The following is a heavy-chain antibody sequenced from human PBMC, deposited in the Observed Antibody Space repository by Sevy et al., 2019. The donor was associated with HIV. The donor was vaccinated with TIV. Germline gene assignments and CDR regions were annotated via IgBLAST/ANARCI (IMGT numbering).Heavy chain of an antibody. CDR2: IYHSGYS. CDR3: ARAIGTQVAGLYYFDY. D-gene: IGHD6-19*01. CDR1: GYSISSDYY. V-gene: IGHV4-38-2*01. Sequence: SETLSLTCAVSGYSISSDYYWGWIRQPPGKGLEWIGSIYHSGYSYYNPSLMSRVTISVDTSKNQFSLKLSSVTAADTAVYYCARAIGTQVAGLYYFDYWGQGTLVIVSS. J-gene: IGHJ4*02.